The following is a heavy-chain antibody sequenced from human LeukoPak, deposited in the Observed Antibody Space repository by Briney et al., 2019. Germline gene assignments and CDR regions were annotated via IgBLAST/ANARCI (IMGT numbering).Heavy chain of an antibody. CDR2: ISYDGTNK. J-gene: IGHJ4*02. CDR1: GFTFSSYA. Sequence: PGGSLRLSCAASGFTFSSYAMHWVRQAPGKGLEGVAVISYDGTNKYYADSVKGRFTISRDNSKNTLYLQMNSLRAEDTAVYYCARSLTMVRAPSIDYWGQGTLVTVSS. CDR3: ARSLTMVRAPSIDY. V-gene: IGHV3-30-3*01. D-gene: IGHD3-10*01.